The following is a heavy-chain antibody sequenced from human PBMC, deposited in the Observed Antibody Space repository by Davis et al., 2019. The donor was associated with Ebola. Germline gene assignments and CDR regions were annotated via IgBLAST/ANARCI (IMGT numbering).Heavy chain of an antibody. V-gene: IGHV4-38-2*02. D-gene: IGHD6-6*01. J-gene: IGHJ5*02. CDR3: ARARGSSPYNWFDP. Sequence: SETLSLTCTVSGYSISSGYYWGWIRQPPGKGLEWIGSIYHSGSTYYNPSLKSRVTISVDTSKNQFSLKLSSVTAADTAVYYCARARGSSPYNWFDPWGQGTLVTVSS. CDR2: IYHSGST. CDR1: GYSISSGYY.